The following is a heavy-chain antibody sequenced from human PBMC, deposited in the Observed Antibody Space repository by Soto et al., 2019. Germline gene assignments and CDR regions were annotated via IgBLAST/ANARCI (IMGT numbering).Heavy chain of an antibody. V-gene: IGHV6-1*01. CDR2: TYYGSKWYN. D-gene: IGHD6-13*01. J-gene: IGHJ5*02. Sequence: PSQTLSLTCVISGDSVSSNSAAWNWIRQSPSRGLEWLGRTYYGSKWYNDYAVSVKSRITINPDTSKNQFSLQLNSVTPEDTAVYYCATSQQLVNWFDPWGQGTLVTVSS. CDR1: GDSVSSNSAA. CDR3: ATSQQLVNWFDP.